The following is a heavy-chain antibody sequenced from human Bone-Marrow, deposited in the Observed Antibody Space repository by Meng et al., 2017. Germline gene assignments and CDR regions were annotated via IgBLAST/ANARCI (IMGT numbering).Heavy chain of an antibody. V-gene: IGHV3-23*01. D-gene: IGHD3-10*01. CDR3: AKDRSQYGSGSYDAFDI. CDR1: GFPFSGYA. CDR2: ISGSGGST. Sequence: GGSLRPPCAAFGFPFSGYAMSWVRQAPGKGLEWVSAISGSGGSTYYADSVKGRFTISRDNSKNTLYLQMNSLRAEDTAVYYCAKDRSQYGSGSYDAFDIWGQGTMVTVSS. J-gene: IGHJ3*02.